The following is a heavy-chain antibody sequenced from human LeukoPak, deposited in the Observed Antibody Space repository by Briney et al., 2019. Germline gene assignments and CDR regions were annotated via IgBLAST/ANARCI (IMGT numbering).Heavy chain of an antibody. Sequence: PSETLSLTCTVSGGSISSYYWSWIRQPPGKGLEWIGYIYYSGSTNYNPSLKSRVTISVDTSKNQHSLKLSSVTAADTAVYYCARATPSYCSSTSCYYYYYGMDVWGKGTTVTVSS. CDR1: GGSISSYY. V-gene: IGHV4-59*01. CDR2: IYYSGST. J-gene: IGHJ6*04. D-gene: IGHD2-2*01. CDR3: ARATPSYCSSTSCYYYYYGMDV.